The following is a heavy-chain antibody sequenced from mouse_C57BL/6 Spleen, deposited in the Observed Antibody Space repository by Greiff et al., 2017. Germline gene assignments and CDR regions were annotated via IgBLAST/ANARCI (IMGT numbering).Heavy chain of an antibody. CDR2: INPNNGGT. CDR3: ARGDYPYYFDY. D-gene: IGHD5-5*01. J-gene: IGHJ2*01. V-gene: IGHV1-26*01. CDR1: GYTFTDYY. Sequence: VQLQQSGPELVKPGASVKISCKASGYTFTDYYMNWVKQSHGKSLEWIGDINPNNGGTSYNQKFKGKATLTVDKSSSTAYMELRSLTSEDSAVYYCARGDYPYYFDYWGQGTTLTVSS.